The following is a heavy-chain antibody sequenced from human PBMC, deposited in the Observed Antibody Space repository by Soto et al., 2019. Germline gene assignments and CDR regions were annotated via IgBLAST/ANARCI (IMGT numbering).Heavy chain of an antibody. J-gene: IGHJ6*02. V-gene: IGHV1-69*01. CDR3: ARAAAAAHRYYYYGMDV. Sequence: QVQLVQSGAEVKKPGSSVKVSCKASGGTFSSYAISWVRQAPRQGLEWMGGIIPIFGTANYAQKFQGRVTITADESTSTAYMELSSLRSEDTAVYYCARAAAAAHRYYYYGMDVWGQGTTVTVSS. CDR2: IIPIFGTA. D-gene: IGHD6-13*01. CDR1: GGTFSSYA.